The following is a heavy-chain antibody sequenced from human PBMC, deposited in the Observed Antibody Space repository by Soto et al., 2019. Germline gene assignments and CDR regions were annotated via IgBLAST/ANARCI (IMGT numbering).Heavy chain of an antibody. CDR3: ARGRDGYSSSWYESYFDY. D-gene: IGHD6-13*01. J-gene: IGHJ4*02. CDR2: VSGSGGRT. CDR1: GFTFSSYA. Sequence: PVGSLRLSCAASGFTFSSYAMSWVRQAPGKGLEWVSAVSGSGGRTDYADSVKGRFTISRDNSKNTLYLQMNSLRAEDTAVYYCARGRDGYSSSWYESYFDYWGQGTLVTVSS. V-gene: IGHV3-23*01.